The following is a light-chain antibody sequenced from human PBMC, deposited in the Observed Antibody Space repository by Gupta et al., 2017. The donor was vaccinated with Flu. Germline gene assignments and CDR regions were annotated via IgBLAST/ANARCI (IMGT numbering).Light chain of an antibody. Sequence: QSALTPPASVSGSPGQSITISCLGTNSDIGSYNYVSWYQQHPGKPPKLVIFEVNNRPSGVSIRFSGSKSGNTASLTITGLQAEDEGHYYCSSYTGSYTLFGGGTKLTVL. J-gene: IGLJ2*01. CDR1: NSDIGSYNY. CDR2: EVN. V-gene: IGLV2-14*01. CDR3: SSYTGSYTL.